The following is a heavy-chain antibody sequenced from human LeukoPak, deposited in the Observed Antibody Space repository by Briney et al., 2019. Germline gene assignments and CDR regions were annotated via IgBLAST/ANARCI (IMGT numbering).Heavy chain of an antibody. CDR3: ASQPYYDSSGYYFY. J-gene: IGHJ4*02. V-gene: IGHV4-39*01. CDR2: IYYSGST. Sequence: SETLPLTCTVSGGSISSTSYNWGWIRQPPGKGLEWIGSIYYSGSTFYNPSLKSRVTIFISTSKNQFSLKLSSVTAADTAVYYCASQPYYDSSGYYFYWGQGTLVTVSS. D-gene: IGHD3-22*01. CDR1: GGSISSTSYN.